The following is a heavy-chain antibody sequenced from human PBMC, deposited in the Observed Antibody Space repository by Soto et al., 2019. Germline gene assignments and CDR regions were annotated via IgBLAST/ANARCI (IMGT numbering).Heavy chain of an antibody. D-gene: IGHD3-16*01. CDR2: IFPYTGDT. V-gene: IGHV1-18*04. CDR3: ARVDGGGPDY. J-gene: IGHJ4*02. CDR1: AYDFNTYS. Sequence: QVYLVQSGAEVKKPGASVKVSCKASAYDFNTYSINWVRQAPGQGLEWMGSIFPYTGDTHYAQNLQARFTMTRDTSTSTVYVELSSLRSDDTALYYCARVDGGGPDYWGQGTLLTVSS.